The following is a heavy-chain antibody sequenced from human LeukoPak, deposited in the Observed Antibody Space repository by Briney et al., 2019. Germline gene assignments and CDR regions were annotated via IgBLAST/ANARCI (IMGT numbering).Heavy chain of an antibody. CDR3: ARDRGYYDSSGSLDY. CDR2: INPNSGGT. CDR1: GYTFTVYY. V-gene: IGHV1-2*02. D-gene: IGHD3-22*01. J-gene: IGHJ4*02. Sequence: ASVKVSCKASGYTFTVYYMHWVRQAPGQGLEWMGWINPNSGGTNYAQKFQGRVTMTRDTSISTAYMELSRLRSDDTAVYYCARDRGYYDSSGSLDYWGQGTLVTVSS.